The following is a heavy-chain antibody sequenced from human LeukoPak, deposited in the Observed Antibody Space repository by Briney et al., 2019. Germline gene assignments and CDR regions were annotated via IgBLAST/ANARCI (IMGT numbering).Heavy chain of an antibody. CDR1: GYTFTGYY. CDR2: MNPTSGGT. J-gene: IGHJ4*02. Sequence: GVSVKVSCKASGYTFTGYYMHWVRQAPGQGLEWMGRMNPTSGGTNYAQKFQGRVTMTRDTSISTAYMELSRLRSDDTAVYYCARDLPRYCSGGSCYLSDWRQGTLVTVSS. D-gene: IGHD2-15*01. CDR3: ARDLPRYCSGGSCYLSD. V-gene: IGHV1-2*06.